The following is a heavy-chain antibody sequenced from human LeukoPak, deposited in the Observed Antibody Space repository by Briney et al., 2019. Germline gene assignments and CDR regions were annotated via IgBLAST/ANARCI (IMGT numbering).Heavy chain of an antibody. CDR2: IKSDGSEK. D-gene: IGHD3-16*01. J-gene: IGHJ4*02. CDR1: GFTFTNNW. V-gene: IGHV3-7*01. Sequence: GGSLRLSCAASGFTFTNNWMSWVRQAPGKGLEWVANIKSDGSEKYYVDSVEGRFTISRDNARNTISLQMDSLRGEDTAVYYCVRALGSPTADHWGQGTLVTVSS. CDR3: VRALGSPTADH.